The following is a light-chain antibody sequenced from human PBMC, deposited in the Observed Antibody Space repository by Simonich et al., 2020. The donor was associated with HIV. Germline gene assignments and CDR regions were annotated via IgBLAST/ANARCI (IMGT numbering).Light chain of an antibody. CDR1: QSISSW. V-gene: IGKV1-5*03. J-gene: IGKJ3*01. Sequence: DIQMTQSPSTLSASVGDRVTITCRAIQSISSWLAWYQQKPGKAPKLLIYKASSLESGVPSRFSGSGSGTEFTLTISSLQPDDFATYYCQQYNNYPFTFGPGTTVD. CDR2: KAS. CDR3: QQYNNYPFT.